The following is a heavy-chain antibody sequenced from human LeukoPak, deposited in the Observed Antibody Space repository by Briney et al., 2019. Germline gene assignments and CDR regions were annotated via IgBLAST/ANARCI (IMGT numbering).Heavy chain of an antibody. CDR2: MYTSGST. CDR3: ARDSVCSGGSCHEVDV. D-gene: IGHD2-15*01. CDR1: GGSISSGSYY. V-gene: IGHV4-61*02. J-gene: IGHJ6*04. Sequence: SETLSLTCTVSGGSISSGSYYWSWIRQPAGKGLEWIGRMYTSGSTNYNPSLKSRVTISVDTSKNQFSLKLTSVTAADTAVYYCARDSVCSGGSCHEVDVWGKGTTVTVSS.